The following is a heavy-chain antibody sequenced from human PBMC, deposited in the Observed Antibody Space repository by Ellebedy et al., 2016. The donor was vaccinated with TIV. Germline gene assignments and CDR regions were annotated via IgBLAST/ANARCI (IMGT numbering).Heavy chain of an antibody. CDR1: GFTFSGYA. CDR2: ISGSDDST. CDR3: AKRLWSGHFGGPFDY. Sequence: GESLKISCAASGFTFSGYAMNWFRQAPGKGLEWVSAISGSDDSTYYSDSVKGRFTISRDNSKNTLYLQMDSLRAEDTAVYYCAKRLWSGHFGGPFDYWGQGTLVTVSS. D-gene: IGHD3-3*01. J-gene: IGHJ4*02. V-gene: IGHV3-23*01.